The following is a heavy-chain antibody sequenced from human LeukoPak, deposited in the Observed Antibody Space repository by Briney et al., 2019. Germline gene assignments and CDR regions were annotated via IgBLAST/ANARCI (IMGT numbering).Heavy chain of an antibody. CDR2: ISGSGDLT. CDR1: GFTFSSYA. D-gene: IGHD3-10*01. J-gene: IGHJ4*02. V-gene: IGHV3-23*01. Sequence: GGSLRLSCAASGFTFSSYAMHWVRQAPGKGLEWVLTISGSGDLTYFADSVKGRFTISRDNSKNTLYLQMNSLRAEDTALYYCSKDAGSGTYGTFDYWGQGTLVIVSS. CDR3: SKDAGSGTYGTFDY.